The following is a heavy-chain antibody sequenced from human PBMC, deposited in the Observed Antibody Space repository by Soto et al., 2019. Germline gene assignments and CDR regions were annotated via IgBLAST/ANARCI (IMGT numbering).Heavy chain of an antibody. CDR2: VVPILGST. Sequence: QVQLVQSGAEVKKPGSSVKVSCKASEDTFVSYAITWVRQAPGQGLEWMGGVVPILGSTNYAQKFQGRVTFMADKSTNRAYMELSSLRSEDTAMYYCARGEAFILVLELWGQGTMVIASS. J-gene: IGHJ3*01. CDR1: EDTFVSYA. V-gene: IGHV1-69*06. CDR3: ARGEAFILVLEL. D-gene: IGHD3-3*01.